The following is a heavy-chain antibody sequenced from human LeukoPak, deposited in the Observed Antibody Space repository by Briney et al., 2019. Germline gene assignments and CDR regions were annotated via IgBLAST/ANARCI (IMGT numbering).Heavy chain of an antibody. D-gene: IGHD6-19*01. CDR1: GGTFSSDA. Sequence: GASVKVSCKXSGGTFSSDAISWVRQAPGQGLEWMGRIIPIFGTANYSQKFQGRVTITTDESTSTAYMELSSLRSEDTAVYYCARARRSSGWYLPDYWGQGTLVTVSS. J-gene: IGHJ4*02. CDR3: ARARRSSGWYLPDY. V-gene: IGHV1-69*05. CDR2: IIPIFGTA.